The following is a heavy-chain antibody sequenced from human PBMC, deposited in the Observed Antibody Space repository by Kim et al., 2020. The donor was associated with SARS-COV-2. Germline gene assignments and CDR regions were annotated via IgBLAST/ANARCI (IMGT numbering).Heavy chain of an antibody. D-gene: IGHD2-15*01. CDR2: GGA. J-gene: IGHJ4*02. Sequence: GGATYAQRFQGRVTMTRDTAISTVYWGMTRLRSDDTAVYYCARSSLLDFDYWGQGTLVTVSS. V-gene: IGHV1-2*02. CDR3: ARSSLLDFDY.